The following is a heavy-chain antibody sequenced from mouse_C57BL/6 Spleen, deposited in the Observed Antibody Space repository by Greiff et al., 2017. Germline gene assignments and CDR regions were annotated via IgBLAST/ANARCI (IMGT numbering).Heavy chain of an antibody. V-gene: IGHV5-17*01. CDR2: ISSGSSTI. J-gene: IGHJ1*03. D-gene: IGHD1-1*01. CDR3: ARKDYYGSSYVGYVDV. Sequence: EVQLVESGGGLVKPGGSLKLSCAASGFTFSDYGMHWVRQAPEKGLEWVAYISSGSSTIYYADTVKGRFTISRDNAKNTLFLQRTSLRAEDTAMYYCARKDYYGSSYVGYVDVWGTGTTVTVSS. CDR1: GFTFSDYG.